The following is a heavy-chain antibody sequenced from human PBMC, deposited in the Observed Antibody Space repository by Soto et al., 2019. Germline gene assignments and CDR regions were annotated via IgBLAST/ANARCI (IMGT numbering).Heavy chain of an antibody. J-gene: IGHJ3*02. CDR3: ARENSSGGPLWPIAFDI. CDR2: IFHSGKT. Sequence: PSETLSLTCSVSGGSINSSRHLWGWIRQSPGRGLEWIGSIFHSGKTYCNPSLKSRDTMSIDTSQNYFSLKLKSVTAAGTALYYCARENSSGGPLWPIAFDIWGHGTVVTVSS. V-gene: IGHV4-39*02. CDR1: GGSINSSRHL. D-gene: IGHD3-22*01.